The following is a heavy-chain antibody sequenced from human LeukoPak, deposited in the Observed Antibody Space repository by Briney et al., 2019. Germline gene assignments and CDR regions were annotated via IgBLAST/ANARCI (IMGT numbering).Heavy chain of an antibody. J-gene: IGHJ4*02. CDR3: ARFGYCSGGSCYGEGFDY. CDR2: INPSGGST. D-gene: IGHD2-15*01. Sequence: GASVKVSCKASGYTFTSYYMHWVRQAPGQGLEWMGIINPSGGSTSYAQKFQGRVTMTRDMSTSTAYMELSRLRSDDTAVYYCARFGYCSGGSCYGEGFDYWGQGTLVTVSS. V-gene: IGHV1-46*01. CDR1: GYTFTSYY.